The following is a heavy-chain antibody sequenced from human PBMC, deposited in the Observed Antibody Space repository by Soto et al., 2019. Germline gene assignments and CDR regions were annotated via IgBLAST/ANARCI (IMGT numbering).Heavy chain of an antibody. Sequence: GGSLRLSCAASGFTFSDYYMTCIRQAPGKGLEWLSYISSSGNSIYYADSVRGRFTVSRDNAKNSLFLQMNSLRAEDTAVYYCARRAAAGRSFDYWGLGTLVTVSS. CDR3: ARRAAAGRSFDY. V-gene: IGHV3-11*01. CDR2: ISSSGNSI. D-gene: IGHD6-13*01. CDR1: GFTFSDYY. J-gene: IGHJ4*02.